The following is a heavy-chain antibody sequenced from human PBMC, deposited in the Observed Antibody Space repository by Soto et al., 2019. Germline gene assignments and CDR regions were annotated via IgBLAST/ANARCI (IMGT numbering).Heavy chain of an antibody. CDR1: GFTFSSYA. D-gene: IGHD6-19*01. CDR2: ISYDGSNK. Sequence: PGGSLRLSCAASGFTFSSYAMHWVRQAPGKGLEWVAVISYDGSNKYYADSVKGRFTISRDNSKNTLYLQMNSLRAEDTAVYYCARDGLYSSGRRYWGQGTLVTVSS. V-gene: IGHV3-30-3*01. CDR3: ARDGLYSSGRRY. J-gene: IGHJ4*02.